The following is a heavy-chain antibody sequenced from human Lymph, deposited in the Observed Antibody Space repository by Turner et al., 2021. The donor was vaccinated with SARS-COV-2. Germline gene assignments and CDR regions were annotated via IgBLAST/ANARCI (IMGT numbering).Heavy chain of an antibody. V-gene: IGHV3-53*02. CDR3: ARDLGPLAFDI. Sequence: EVQLVETGGGLIQPGGSLRLSCAASGFTVSSNYMSWVRQAPGKGLEWVSVIYIGGTTYYADSVKGRFTISRDNSKNTLYLQRNSLRAEDTAVYYCARDLGPLAFDIWGQGTMVTVSS. J-gene: IGHJ3*02. CDR2: IYIGGTT. CDR1: GFTVSSNY.